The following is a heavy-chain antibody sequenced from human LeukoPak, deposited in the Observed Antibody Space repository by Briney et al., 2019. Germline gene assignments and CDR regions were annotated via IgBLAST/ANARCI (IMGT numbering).Heavy chain of an antibody. D-gene: IGHD2-2*01. V-gene: IGHV3-23*01. CDR2: ISGSGDTT. CDR3: AKDPRYCRTTSCSPDGYFDY. CDR1: RFTFSSYT. Sequence: TGGSLRLSCAASRFTFSSYTMTWVRQAPGKGLEWVSAISGSGDTTYYADSVQGRFTISRDTSTNTLYLQMSSLKTEDSATYYCAKDPRYCRTTSCSPDGYFDYWGQGTLVTVSS. J-gene: IGHJ4*02.